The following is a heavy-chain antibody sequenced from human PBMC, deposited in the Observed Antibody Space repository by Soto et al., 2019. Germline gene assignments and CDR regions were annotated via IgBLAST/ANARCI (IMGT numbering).Heavy chain of an antibody. D-gene: IGHD3-22*01. CDR1: GFTLSDHY. V-gene: IGHV3-72*01. CDR3: VSATYFSDSSGYNRCFDY. J-gene: IGHJ4*02. Sequence: PGGSLRLSGAVSGFTLSDHYIDWVRQAPWKGLEWVGRSRDKAQGYSTAYAASVKGRFTNSRDESKKSVYLQMNSLKTEDTAVYYCVSATYFSDSSGYNRCFDYSGQRTLLPFSS. CDR2: SRDKAQGYST.